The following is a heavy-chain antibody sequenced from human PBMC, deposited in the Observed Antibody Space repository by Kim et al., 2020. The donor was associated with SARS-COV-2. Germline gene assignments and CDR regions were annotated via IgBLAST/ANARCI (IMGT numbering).Heavy chain of an antibody. CDR1: GFTFSDSA. CDR2: VSGSGGTT. CDR3: AKGFGQFDYYFHH. V-gene: IGHV3-23*01. Sequence: GGSLRLSCAASGFTFSDSAMGWVRQAPGKGLEFVSVVSGSGGTTHYADSVKGRVTISRDNSKNTLFLQMESLRPEDTAVYYCAKGFGQFDYYFHHWGQGTLVPVSS. D-gene: IGHD3-10*01. J-gene: IGHJ4*02.